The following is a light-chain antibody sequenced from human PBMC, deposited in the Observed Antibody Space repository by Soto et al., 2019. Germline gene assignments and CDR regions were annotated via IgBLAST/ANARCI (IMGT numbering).Light chain of an antibody. CDR1: SSDVGGYNY. CDR3: SSYTSSSTPCV. CDR2: DVS. Sequence: QSALTQPASVSGSPGQSITISCTGTSSDVGGYNYVSWYQQHPGKAPKLMIYDVSNRTSGVSNRFSGSKSGNTASLTISGLQAEDEADYSCSSYTSSSTPCVFGTGTKLTVL. V-gene: IGLV2-14*01. J-gene: IGLJ1*01.